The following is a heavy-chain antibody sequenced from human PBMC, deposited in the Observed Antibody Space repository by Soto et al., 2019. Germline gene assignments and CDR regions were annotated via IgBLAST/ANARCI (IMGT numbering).Heavy chain of an antibody. CDR1: GFTFGDYA. D-gene: IGHD1-26*01. Sequence: LRLSCTASGFTFGDYAMSWVRQAPGKGLEWVGFIRSKAYGGTTEYAASVKGRFTISRDDSKSIAYLQMNSLKTEDTAVYYCTIAGIVGATTDGAFDIWGQGTMVTVSS. V-gene: IGHV3-49*04. CDR3: TIAGIVGATTDGAFDI. CDR2: IRSKAYGGTT. J-gene: IGHJ3*02.